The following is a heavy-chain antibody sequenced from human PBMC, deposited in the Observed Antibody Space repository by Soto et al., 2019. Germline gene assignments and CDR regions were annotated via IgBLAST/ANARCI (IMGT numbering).Heavy chain of an antibody. V-gene: IGHV3-23*01. CDR2: XXGSGGST. CDR1: GFTFSSYA. CDR3: AKDLQGYDFWSGPHDGMDV. Sequence: EVQLLESGGGLVQPGGSLRLSCAASGFTFSSYAMSWVRQAPGKXXXXXXAXXGSGGSTYYADSVKGRFTISRDNSKNTLYLQMNSLRAEDTAVYYCAKDLQGYDFWSGPHDGMDVWGQGTTVTVSS. D-gene: IGHD3-3*01. J-gene: IGHJ6*02.